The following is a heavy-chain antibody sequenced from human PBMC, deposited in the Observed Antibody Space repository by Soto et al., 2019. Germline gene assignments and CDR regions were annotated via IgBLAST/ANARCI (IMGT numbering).Heavy chain of an antibody. D-gene: IGHD6-13*01. CDR2: IRSKAYGGTT. V-gene: IGHV3-49*03. J-gene: IGHJ5*02. Sequence: RRLSCTASGFTFGDYAMSWFRQAPGKGLEWVGFIRSKAYGGTTEYAASVKGRFTISRDDSKSIAYLQMNSLKTEDTAVYYCTRGPHSSSWSNRFDPWGQGTPVTVYS. CDR3: TRGPHSSSWSNRFDP. CDR1: GFTFGDYA.